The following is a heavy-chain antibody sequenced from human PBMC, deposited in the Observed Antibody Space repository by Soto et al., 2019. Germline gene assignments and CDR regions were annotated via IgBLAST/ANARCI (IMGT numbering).Heavy chain of an antibody. Sequence: HPGGSLRLSCAASGFTFSSYSMNWVRQAPGKGLEWVSVIYSGGSTYYADSVKGRFTISRDNSKNTLYLQMNSLRAEDTAVYYCAREWVVPTGYDYYYYYGMDVWGQGTKVTVSS. CDR2: IYSGGST. J-gene: IGHJ6*02. CDR1: GFTFSSYS. D-gene: IGHD1-1*01. V-gene: IGHV3-66*01. CDR3: AREWVVPTGYDYYYYYGMDV.